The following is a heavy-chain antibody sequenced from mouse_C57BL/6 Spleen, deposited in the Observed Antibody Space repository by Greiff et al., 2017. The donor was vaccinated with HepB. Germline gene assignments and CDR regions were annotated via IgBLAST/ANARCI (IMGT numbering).Heavy chain of an antibody. CDR1: GYTFTSYW. J-gene: IGHJ2*01. V-gene: IGHV1-50*01. CDR2: IDPSDSYT. Sequence: QVQLQQPGAELVKPGASVKLSCKASGYTFTSYWMQWVKQRPGQGLEWIGEIDPSDSYTNYNQKFKGKATLTVDTSSSTAYMQLSSLTSEDTAVYYCARITTVVGYWGQGTTLTVSS. CDR3: ARITTVVGY. D-gene: IGHD1-1*01.